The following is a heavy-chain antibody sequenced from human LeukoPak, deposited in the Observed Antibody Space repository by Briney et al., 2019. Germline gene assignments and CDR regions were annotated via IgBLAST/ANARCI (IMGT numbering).Heavy chain of an antibody. J-gene: IGHJ3*02. CDR3: ARADWGAVAGTRKNPFDI. CDR1: GYMFTNFG. V-gene: IGHV1-18*01. CDR2: ISTYNANT. D-gene: IGHD6-19*01. Sequence: GASVQVSCKASGYMFTNFGISWVRQAPGQGPEWMGWISTYNANTNYAQKFKDRVTMTTDTSTSTAYMELSSLRSDDTAVYYCARADWGAVAGTRKNPFDIWGQGTMVTVSS.